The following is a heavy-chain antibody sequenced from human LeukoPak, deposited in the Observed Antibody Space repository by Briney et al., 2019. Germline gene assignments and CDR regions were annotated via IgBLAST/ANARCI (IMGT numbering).Heavy chain of an antibody. V-gene: IGHV3-48*02. CDR2: ISSSSSAI. J-gene: IGHJ6*02. Sequence: GGSLRLSCAASGFTFSRFGMNWVRQAPGKGLEWISYISSSSSAIYYADSVKGRFTISRDNAKNSLYLQMSSLRDEDTAVYYCARVRAGYCTSTSCYTGMDVWGQGTTVTVSS. CDR1: GFTFSRFG. D-gene: IGHD2-2*01. CDR3: ARVRAGYCTSTSCYTGMDV.